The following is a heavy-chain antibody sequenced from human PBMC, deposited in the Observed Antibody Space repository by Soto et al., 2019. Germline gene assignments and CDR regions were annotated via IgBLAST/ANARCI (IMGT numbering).Heavy chain of an antibody. Sequence: SETLSLTCTVSGGSISSYYWSWIRQPPGKGLEWIGYIYYSGSTNYNPSLKSRVTISVDTSKNQFSLKLSSVTAADTAVYYCARNLGYCSGGSCYPHYYGMDVWGQGTTVTVSS. V-gene: IGHV4-59*01. CDR1: GGSISSYY. CDR2: IYYSGST. D-gene: IGHD2-15*01. J-gene: IGHJ6*02. CDR3: ARNLGYCSGGSCYPHYYGMDV.